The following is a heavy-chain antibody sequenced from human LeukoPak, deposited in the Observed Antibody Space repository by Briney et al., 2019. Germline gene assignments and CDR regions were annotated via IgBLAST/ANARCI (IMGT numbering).Heavy chain of an antibody. CDR2: MNPNSGNT. Sequence: GASVKVSCKASGYTFTSYDINWVRQATGQGLEWMGWMNPNSGNTGYAQKFQGRVTMTRNTSISTAYMELSSLRSEDRAVYYCARGVHDYVLWFDPWGQGTLVTVSS. V-gene: IGHV1-8*01. J-gene: IGHJ5*02. CDR3: ARGVHDYVLWFDP. CDR1: GYTFTSYD. D-gene: IGHD3-16*01.